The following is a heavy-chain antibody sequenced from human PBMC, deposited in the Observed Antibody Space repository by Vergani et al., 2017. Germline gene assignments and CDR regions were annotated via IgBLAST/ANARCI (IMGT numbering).Heavy chain of an antibody. CDR2: IYYSGST. Sequence: QVQLQESGPGLVKPSETLSLTCTVSGGSISSYYWSWIRQPPGKGLEWIGYIYYSGSTNYNLSLKSRVTISVDTSKNQFTLKLSSVTAADTAVYYCAGGPPAPFDYWGQGTLVAVSS. CDR3: AGGPPAPFDY. V-gene: IGHV4-59*01. J-gene: IGHJ4*02. CDR1: GGSISSYY.